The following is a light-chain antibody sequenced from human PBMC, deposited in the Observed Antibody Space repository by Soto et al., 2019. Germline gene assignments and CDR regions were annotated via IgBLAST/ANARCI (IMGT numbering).Light chain of an antibody. V-gene: IGKV1-13*02. CDR2: DVS. CDR3: QQFNVYPIT. CDR1: QDIRGA. J-gene: IGKJ5*01. Sequence: AIQLTQSPSSLSASVGDRVTITCRASQDIRGALAWYQQKPGKAPKLLIYDVSSLESGVPSRFSSSGSGTDFTFTISSLQPEDFATYYCQQFNVYPITFGQGTRLEIK.